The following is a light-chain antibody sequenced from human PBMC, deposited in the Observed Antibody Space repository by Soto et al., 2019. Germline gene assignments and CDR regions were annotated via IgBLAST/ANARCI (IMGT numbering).Light chain of an antibody. CDR3: CSYAGSSPSYV. CDR2: EGS. V-gene: IGLV2-23*01. J-gene: IGLJ1*01. CDR1: SSDVGSYNL. Sequence: QSALTQPASVSGSPGQSITISCTGTSSDVGSYNLVSWYQQHPGKAPKLMIYEGSKRPSGVSNRFSGSKSGNTASLIISGLQAEDEADYYCCSYAGSSPSYVFGTGTKVTVL.